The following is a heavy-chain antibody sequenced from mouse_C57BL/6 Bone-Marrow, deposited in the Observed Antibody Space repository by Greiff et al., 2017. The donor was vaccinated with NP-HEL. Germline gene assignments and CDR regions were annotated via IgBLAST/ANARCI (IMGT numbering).Heavy chain of an antibody. V-gene: IGHV5-17*01. D-gene: IGHD5-1*01. CDR1: GFTFSDYG. J-gene: IGHJ4*01. CDR2: ISSGSSTI. CDR3: AKDLPGAMDY. Sequence: DVKLQESGGGLVKPGGSLKLSCAASGFTFSDYGMHWVRQAPEKGLEWVAYISSGSSTIYYADTVKGRFTISRDNAKNTLFLQMTSLRSEDTAMYYCAKDLPGAMDYWGQGTSVTVSS.